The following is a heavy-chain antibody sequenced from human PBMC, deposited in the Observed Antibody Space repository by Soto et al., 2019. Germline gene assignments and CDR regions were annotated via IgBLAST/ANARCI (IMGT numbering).Heavy chain of an antibody. CDR3: ARVQRRDYSNYVFDY. J-gene: IGHJ4*02. D-gene: IGHD4-4*01. Sequence: QVQLQESGPGLVKPSQTLSLTCTVSGGSISSGGYYWSWIRQHPGKGLEWIGYIYYSGSTYYNPSLKSRVTISVDTSKNQFSLKLSSVTAADTAVYYCARVQRRDYSNYVFDYWGQGTLVTVSS. V-gene: IGHV4-31*03. CDR2: IYYSGST. CDR1: GGSISSGGYY.